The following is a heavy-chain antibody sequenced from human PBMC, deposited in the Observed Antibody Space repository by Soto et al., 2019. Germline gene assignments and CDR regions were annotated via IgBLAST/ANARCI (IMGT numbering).Heavy chain of an antibody. CDR1: GGSTSSGGYS. Sequence: SETMSLSCGVSGGSTSSGGYSWSWIRQPPGKGLEWIGYIYHSGSTYYNPSLKSRVTISVDRSKNQFSLKLSSVTAADTAVYYCARVPDRWGQGTLVTVS. CDR2: IYHSGST. CDR3: ARVPDR. J-gene: IGHJ5*02. V-gene: IGHV4-30-2*01. D-gene: IGHD2-2*01.